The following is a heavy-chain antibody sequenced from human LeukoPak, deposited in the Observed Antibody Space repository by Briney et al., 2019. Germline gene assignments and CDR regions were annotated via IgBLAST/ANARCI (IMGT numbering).Heavy chain of an antibody. CDR2: ISGSGLNT. D-gene: IGHD3-10*01. CDR3: AKGGGYGSGTYSED. J-gene: IGHJ4*02. V-gene: IGHV3-23*01. Sequence: GGSLRLSCAASGFIFSTYGMTWFRQAPGRGLEWVSGISGSGLNTYYADPVKGRFTSSRDNSKNMLCLQMNSLRAEDTAVYYCAKGGGYGSGTYSEDWGQGILVTVSS. CDR1: GFIFSTYG.